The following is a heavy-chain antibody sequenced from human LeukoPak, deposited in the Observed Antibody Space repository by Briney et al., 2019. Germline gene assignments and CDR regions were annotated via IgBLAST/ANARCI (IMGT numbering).Heavy chain of an antibody. V-gene: IGHV4-59*01. CDR1: GGSISSYY. Sequence: PSETLSLTCTVSGGSISSYYWGWIRQPPGEGLEWIGYIYYKGDTNYNPSLKSRVIISIDTSSNQYSLRLNSMTAADTAVYYCARVLRAASWRSYDYWGQGSLVTVSS. D-gene: IGHD5-18*01. J-gene: IGHJ4*02. CDR3: ARVLRAASWRSYDY. CDR2: IYYKGDT.